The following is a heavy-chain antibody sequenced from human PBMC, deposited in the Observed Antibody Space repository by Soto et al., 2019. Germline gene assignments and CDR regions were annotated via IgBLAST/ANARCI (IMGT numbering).Heavy chain of an antibody. D-gene: IGHD2-2*01. J-gene: IGHJ5*02. CDR1: GFTFDDYA. V-gene: IGHV3-9*01. CDR2: ISWNSGSI. Sequence: GGSLRLSCAASGFTFDDYAMHWVRQAPGKGLEWVSGISWNSGSIGYADSVKGRFTISRDNAKNSLYLQMNSLRAEDTALYYCAKDLVPAIADSQWFDPWGQGTLVTVSS. CDR3: AKDLVPAIADSQWFDP.